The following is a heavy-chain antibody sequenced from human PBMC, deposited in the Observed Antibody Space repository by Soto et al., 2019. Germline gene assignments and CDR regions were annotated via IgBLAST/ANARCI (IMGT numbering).Heavy chain of an antibody. D-gene: IGHD3-3*01. CDR3: AKTEDFWSGYRGTFDY. CDR2: ISYDVSNK. J-gene: IGHJ4*02. CDR1: GFTFSSYG. Sequence: PWGSLRLSCAASGFTFSSYGMHCVRQAPCKGLEWVAVISYDVSNKYYADSVKGRFTISRDNSKNTLYLQMNSLRAEDTAVYYSAKTEDFWSGYRGTFDYWGQGPLVPVSS. V-gene: IGHV3-30*18.